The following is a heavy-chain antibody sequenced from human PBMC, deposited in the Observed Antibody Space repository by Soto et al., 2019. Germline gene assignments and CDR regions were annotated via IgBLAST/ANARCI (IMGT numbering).Heavy chain of an antibody. CDR3: ARGAYIWGSYRLYAFDI. J-gene: IGHJ3*02. V-gene: IGHV4-4*02. CDR1: SGSISSSNW. D-gene: IGHD3-16*02. Sequence: SETLSLTCAVSSGSISSSNWWSWVRQPPGKGLEWIGEIYHSGSTNYNPSLKSRVTISVDKSKNQFSLKLSSVTAADTAVYYCARGAYIWGSYRLYAFDIWGQGTMVTVSS. CDR2: IYHSGST.